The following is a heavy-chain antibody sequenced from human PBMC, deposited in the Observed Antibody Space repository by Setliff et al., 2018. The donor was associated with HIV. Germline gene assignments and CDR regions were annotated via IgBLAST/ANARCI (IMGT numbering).Heavy chain of an antibody. Sequence: GGSLRLSCAASGFTFSSYSMNWVRQAPGKGLEWVSYISSGSNTVHYADSVLGRFTVSRDNAKNSLYLQMNSLRAEETAVYYCAREWAARYADNWYEGGQDHYYYYMDVWGRGTTVTVSS. J-gene: IGHJ6*03. CDR2: ISSGSNTV. V-gene: IGHV3-48*01. CDR1: GFTFSSYS. D-gene: IGHD1-1*01. CDR3: AREWAARYADNWYEGGQDHYYYYMDV.